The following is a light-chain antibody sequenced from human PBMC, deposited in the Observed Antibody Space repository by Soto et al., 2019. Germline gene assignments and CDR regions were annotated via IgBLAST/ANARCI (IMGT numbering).Light chain of an antibody. CDR1: SSGIGYYDY. CDR3: SSHSSSSAYYV. V-gene: IGLV2-14*01. CDR2: EVN. Sequence: QSVLTQPASVSGSPGQSITISCTGTSSGIGYYDYVSWYQHHSGKAPKLIIYEVNNRPSGVSNRFSGSKSVNTASLTISGLQAEDEGEYYCSSHSSSSAYYVFGTGTQLTVL. J-gene: IGLJ1*01.